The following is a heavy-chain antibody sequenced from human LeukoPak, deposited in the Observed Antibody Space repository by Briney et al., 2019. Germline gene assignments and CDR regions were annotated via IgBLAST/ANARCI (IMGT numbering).Heavy chain of an antibody. V-gene: IGHV3-53*01. CDR2: LYSDGNT. D-gene: IGHD1-7*01. CDR3: ARGVELLAANTSAY. Sequence: AGGSLRLSCAASGFTVITNDMTWVRQAPGKGLEWVSVLYSDGNTKYADSVQGRFTIFRNNSKNTLYLEMNSLSPDDTAVYYCARGVELLAANTSAYWGQGTLVTVSS. CDR1: GFTVITND. J-gene: IGHJ4*02.